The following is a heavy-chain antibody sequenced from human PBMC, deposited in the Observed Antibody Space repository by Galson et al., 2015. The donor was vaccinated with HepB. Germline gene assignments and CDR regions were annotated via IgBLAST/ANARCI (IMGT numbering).Heavy chain of an antibody. CDR2: ISGNSNYI. D-gene: IGHD4-11*01. CDR1: GFTFSTYS. J-gene: IGHJ4*02. Sequence: LRLSCAASGFTFSTYSMNWVRQAPGKGLEWVSSISGNSNYIYHADSVKGRFTISRDNAKNSMYQQMDSLRAEDTALYYCARNLYSGADYSVDYWAQGPLFTVSP. CDR3: ARNLYSGADYSVDY. V-gene: IGHV3-21*01.